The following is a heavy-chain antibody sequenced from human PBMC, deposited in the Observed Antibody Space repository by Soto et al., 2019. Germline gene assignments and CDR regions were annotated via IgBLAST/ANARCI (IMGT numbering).Heavy chain of an antibody. V-gene: IGHV3-9*01. D-gene: IGHD3-22*01. CDR3: AKGVNYYDSGGYYYEYYYYGMDV. CDR2: ISWNSGSI. J-gene: IGHJ6*02. CDR1: GFTFDDYA. Sequence: GGSLRLSCAASGFTFDDYAMHWVRQAPGKGLEWVSGISWNSGSIGYADSVKGRFTISRDNAKNSLYLQMNSLRAEDTALYYCAKGVNYYDSGGYYYEYYYYGMDVWGQGTTVTVSS.